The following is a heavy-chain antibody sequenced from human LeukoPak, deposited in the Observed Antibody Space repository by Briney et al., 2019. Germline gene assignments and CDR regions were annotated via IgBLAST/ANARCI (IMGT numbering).Heavy chain of an antibody. J-gene: IGHJ3*02. CDR3: ASGYYYDSSGYYYLDAFDI. CDR1: GYTFTSYY. Sequence: ASVKVSCEASGYTFTSYYMHSVREAPGQGVEWMGIINPSGGSTSYAQKFQGRVTMTRGMSTSTVYMELSSLRSEDTAVYYCASGYYYDSSGYYYLDAFDIWGQGTMVTVSS. V-gene: IGHV1-46*01. CDR2: INPSGGST. D-gene: IGHD3-22*01.